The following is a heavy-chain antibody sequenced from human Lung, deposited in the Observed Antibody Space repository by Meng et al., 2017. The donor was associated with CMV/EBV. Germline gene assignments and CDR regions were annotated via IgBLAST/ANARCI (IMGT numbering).Heavy chain of an antibody. CDR3: ARGRTPAYYDSSGYYYD. D-gene: IGHD3-22*01. CDR2: IHYSGSS. J-gene: IGHJ4*02. CDR1: GDSISSHY. V-gene: IGHV4-59*11. Sequence: SXTXSLXCTVSGDSISSHYWSWIRLPPGKGLEWIGYIHYSGSSSYNPSLKSRVTMSLDTSKNEFSLKLRSVTAADTAVYYCARGRTPAYYDSSGYYYDWGQGXLVTFSS.